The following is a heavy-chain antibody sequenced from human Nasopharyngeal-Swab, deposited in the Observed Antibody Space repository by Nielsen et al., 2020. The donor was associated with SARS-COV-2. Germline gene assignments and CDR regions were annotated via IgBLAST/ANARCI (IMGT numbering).Heavy chain of an antibody. V-gene: IGHV3-74*01. CDR3: ALAGYYRLDY. CDR1: GFTFSNSW. CDR2: INSDGSTI. D-gene: IGHD3-22*01. Sequence: GESLKISCAASGFTFSNSWMHWVRQAPGKGLVWVSRINSDGSTINYADAVAGRFTISRDNAKDTLYLQLNSLRVEDTAVYYCALAGYYRLDYWGQGSLVTVSS. J-gene: IGHJ4*02.